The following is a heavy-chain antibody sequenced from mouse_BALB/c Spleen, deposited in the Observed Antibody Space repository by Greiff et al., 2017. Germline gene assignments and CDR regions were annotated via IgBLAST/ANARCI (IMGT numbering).Heavy chain of an antibody. J-gene: IGHJ4*01. CDR2: ISYDGSN. D-gene: IGHD2-14*01. CDR3: AREADYRSYAMDY. Sequence: EESGPGLVKPSQSLSLTCSVTGYSITSGYYWNWIRQFPGNKLEWMGYISYDGSNNYNPSLKNRISITRDTSKNQFFLKLNSVTTEDTATYYCAREADYRSYAMDYWGQGTSVTVSS. V-gene: IGHV3-6*02. CDR1: GYSITSGYY.